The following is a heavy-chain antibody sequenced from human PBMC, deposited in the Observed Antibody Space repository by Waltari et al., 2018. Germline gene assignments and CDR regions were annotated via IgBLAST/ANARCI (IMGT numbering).Heavy chain of an antibody. CDR2: IYHSGST. Sequence: QVQLQESGPGLVKPSETLSLTCAVSGSSISSGYSWGWIRQPPGKGLEWIGSIYHSGSTYYNPSLKSRVTISVDTSKNQFSLKLSSVTAADTAVYYCARRQFKYYFDYWGQGTLVTVSS. CDR3: ARRQFKYYFDY. D-gene: IGHD4-4*01. J-gene: IGHJ4*02. V-gene: IGHV4-38-2*01. CDR1: GSSISSGYS.